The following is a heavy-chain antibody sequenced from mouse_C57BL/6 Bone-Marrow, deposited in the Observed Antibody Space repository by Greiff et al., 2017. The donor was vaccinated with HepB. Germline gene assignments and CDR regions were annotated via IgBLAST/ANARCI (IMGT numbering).Heavy chain of an antibody. CDR3: ARPSTMVTPYYFDY. Sequence: EVQRVESGGGLVQPGESLKLSCESNEYEFPSHDMSWVRKTPEKRLELVAAINSDGGSTYYPDTMERRFIISRDNTKKTLYLQMSSLRSEDTALYYCARPSTMVTPYYFDYWGQGTTLTVSS. J-gene: IGHJ2*01. CDR2: INSDGGST. D-gene: IGHD2-1*01. V-gene: IGHV5-2*01. CDR1: EYEFPSHD.